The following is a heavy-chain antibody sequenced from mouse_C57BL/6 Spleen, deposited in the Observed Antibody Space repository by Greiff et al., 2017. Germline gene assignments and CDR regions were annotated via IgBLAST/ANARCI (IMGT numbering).Heavy chain of an antibody. CDR1: GFTFSSYA. J-gene: IGHJ4*01. CDR2: ISSGGDYI. D-gene: IGHD2-4*01. V-gene: IGHV5-9-1*02. CDR3: TREGSYDYDDYAMDY. Sequence: EVHLVESGEGLVKPGGSLKLSCAASGFTFSSYAMSWVRQTPEKRLEWVAYISSGGDYIYYADTVKGRFTISRDNARNTLYLQMSSLKSEDTAMYYCTREGSYDYDDYAMDYWGQGTSVTVSS.